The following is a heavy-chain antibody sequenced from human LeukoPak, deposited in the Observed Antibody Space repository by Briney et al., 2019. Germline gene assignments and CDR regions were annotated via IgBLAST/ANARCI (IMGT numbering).Heavy chain of an antibody. CDR2: INGDGSTT. D-gene: IGHD3-22*01. J-gene: IGHJ1*01. V-gene: IGHV3-74*01. CDR1: GFTFSRYW. Sequence: GGSPRLSCAASGFTFSRYWMHWVRQAPGKGLVWVSRINGDGSTTSYADSVKGGFTISRDNAKNALYLQMNSLRAEDTAVYYCATGNYYDSRGYYTFGHWGQGTLVTVSS. CDR3: ATGNYYDSRGYYTFGH.